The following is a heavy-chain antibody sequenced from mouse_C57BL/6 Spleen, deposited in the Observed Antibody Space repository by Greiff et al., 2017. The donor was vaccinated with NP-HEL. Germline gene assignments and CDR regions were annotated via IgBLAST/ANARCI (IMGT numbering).Heavy chain of an antibody. V-gene: IGHV1-82*01. Sequence: VQLQQSGPELVKPGASVKISCKASGYAFSSSWMNWVKQRPGKGLEWIGRIYPGDGDTNYNGKFKGKATLTADKSSSTAYMQLSSLTSEDSAVYFCERRGTNYFDYWGQGTTLTVSS. CDR1: GYAFSSSW. J-gene: IGHJ2*01. CDR3: ERRGTNYFDY. CDR2: IYPGDGDT. D-gene: IGHD3-3*01.